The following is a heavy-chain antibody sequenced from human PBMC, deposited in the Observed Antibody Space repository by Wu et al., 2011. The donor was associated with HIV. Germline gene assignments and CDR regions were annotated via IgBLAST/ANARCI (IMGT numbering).Heavy chain of an antibody. CDR3: AGRQTDDYGDYVPYFAY. Sequence: QVQLVQSGAEVKKPGSSVKVSCKVSGDTFSSYVLTWVRQAPGQGLEWLGRVIPIFGTTNVAQKFDGRLSITVDASSSTVYMELSSLTPEDKAVYYCAGRQTDDYGDYVPYFAYWGQGTLVAVSS. D-gene: IGHD4-17*01. V-gene: IGHV1-69*15. CDR2: VIPIFGTT. CDR1: GDTFSSYV. J-gene: IGHJ4*02.